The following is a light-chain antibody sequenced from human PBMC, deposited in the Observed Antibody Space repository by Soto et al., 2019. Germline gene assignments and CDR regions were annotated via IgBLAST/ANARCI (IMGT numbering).Light chain of an antibody. Sequence: EIVMTQSPATLSVSPGERATLSCRASQTVSSNLAWYQQKPGQDPRLLIYGASTRATGMPARFSGSGSGTEFTLTISSLQSEDFAVYYCQQYNNWPQTCGQGTKVDIK. J-gene: IGKJ1*01. CDR1: QTVSSN. CDR2: GAS. CDR3: QQYNNWPQT. V-gene: IGKV3-15*01.